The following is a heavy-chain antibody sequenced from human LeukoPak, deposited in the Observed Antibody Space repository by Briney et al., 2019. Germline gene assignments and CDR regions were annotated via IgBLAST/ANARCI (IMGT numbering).Heavy chain of an antibody. CDR3: ARERDEGFDY. D-gene: IGHD5-24*01. Sequence: GGSLRLSCAASGFTFSSYAMHWVRQAPGKGLEWVAVISYDGSNKYYADSVKGRFTISRDNARNSLYLQMNSLKAEDTAVYYCARERDEGFDYWGQGTLVTVSS. CDR1: GFTFSSYA. J-gene: IGHJ4*02. V-gene: IGHV3-30-3*01. CDR2: ISYDGSNK.